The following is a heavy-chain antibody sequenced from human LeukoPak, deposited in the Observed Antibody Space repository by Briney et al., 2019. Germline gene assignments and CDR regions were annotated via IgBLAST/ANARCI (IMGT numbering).Heavy chain of an antibody. V-gene: IGHV1-46*01. J-gene: IGHJ6*02. CDR3: ARGRIAAAGTTFYAYGMDV. Sequence: ASVKVSCKASGYTFTSYYMHWVRQAPGQGLEWMGIINPSGGSTSYAQKFQGRVTMTRDTSTSTVYMELSSLRSEDTAVYYCARGRIAAAGTTFYAYGMDVWGQGTTVTVSS. D-gene: IGHD6-13*01. CDR1: GYTFTSYY. CDR2: INPSGGST.